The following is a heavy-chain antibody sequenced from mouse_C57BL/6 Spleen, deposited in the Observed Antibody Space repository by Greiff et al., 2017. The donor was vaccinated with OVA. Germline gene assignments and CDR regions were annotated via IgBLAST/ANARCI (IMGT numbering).Heavy chain of an antibody. CDR1: GFTFSDYG. CDR2: ISSGSSTI. CDR3: ARRYGSSYWYFDV. D-gene: IGHD1-1*01. J-gene: IGHJ1*03. Sequence: EVKLVESGGGLVKPGGSLKLSCAASGFTFSDYGMHWVRQAPEKGLEWVAYISSGSSTIYYAATVKGRFTISRDNAKNTLFLQMTSLRSEDTAMYYCARRYGSSYWYFDVWGTGTTVTVSS. V-gene: IGHV5-17*01.